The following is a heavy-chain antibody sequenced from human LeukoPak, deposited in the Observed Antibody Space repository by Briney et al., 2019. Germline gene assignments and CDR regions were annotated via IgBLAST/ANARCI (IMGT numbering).Heavy chain of an antibody. Sequence: SGPTLSHPSAALTLTFTVCGFSLSKARVGVRGIREPPGKALEWLAYIFSNNTKSSRTSLKRRLTISKDTSKSQVVLTMTNMDPVDTATYYCTRITLGGYFDSWGQGPLVTASS. V-gene: IGHV2-26*01. CDR3: TRITLGGYFDS. CDR1: GFSLSKARVG. D-gene: IGHD3-16*01. CDR2: IFSNNTK. J-gene: IGHJ4*02.